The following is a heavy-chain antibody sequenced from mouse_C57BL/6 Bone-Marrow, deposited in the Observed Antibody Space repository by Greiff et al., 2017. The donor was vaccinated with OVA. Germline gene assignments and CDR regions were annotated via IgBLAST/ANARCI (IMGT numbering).Heavy chain of an antibody. CDR2: ISSGGSYT. Sequence: DVKLVESGGDLVKPGGSLKLSCAASGFTFSSYGMSWVRQTPDKRLEWVATISSGGSYTYYPDSVKGRFTISRDNAKNTLYLQMSSLKSEDTAMYYCARHFTTVGNYYAMDYWGQGTSVTVSS. V-gene: IGHV5-6*02. D-gene: IGHD1-1*01. J-gene: IGHJ4*01. CDR1: GFTFSSYG. CDR3: ARHFTTVGNYYAMDY.